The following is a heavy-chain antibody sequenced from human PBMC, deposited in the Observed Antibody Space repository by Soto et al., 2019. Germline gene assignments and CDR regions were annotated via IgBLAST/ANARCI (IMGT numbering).Heavy chain of an antibody. V-gene: IGHV4-38-2*01. CDR1: GYSISSCFY. CDR3: ANQRSREGYNFIEY. Sequence: SETLSLTCAVSGYSISSCFYWGLIRQPPGKGLEWIGIMFHSGSTYYNPSLQSRVTISVDTSKNQVSLKLTSVTVADTAVYFCANQRSREGYNFIEYWGQGIQVTVS. J-gene: IGHJ4*02. CDR2: MFHSGST. D-gene: IGHD5-12*01.